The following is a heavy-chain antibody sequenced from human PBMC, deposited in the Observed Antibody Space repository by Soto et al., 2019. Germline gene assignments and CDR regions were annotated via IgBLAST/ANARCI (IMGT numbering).Heavy chain of an antibody. J-gene: IGHJ4*02. CDR1: GFTLGNHS. CDR2: SGDKAQGYST. D-gene: IGHD3-22*01. CDR3: VRATYFSDSSGYTRCFDY. V-gene: IGHV3-72*01. Sequence: EVQLVESGGGLVQPGGPLKFPWAGSGFTLGNHSIDWVRKAQGKGLGGVGRSGDKAQGYSTASAGSVKGKCTTSRDESKNSVYLQMNSLKTADTAVYYCVRATYFSDSSGYTRCFDYWGQGTLVTVSS.